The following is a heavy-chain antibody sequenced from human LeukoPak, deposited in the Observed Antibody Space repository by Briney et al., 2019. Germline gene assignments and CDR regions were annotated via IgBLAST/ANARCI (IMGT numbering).Heavy chain of an antibody. Sequence: SETLSLTCAVYGGSFSGYYWSWIRLPPGKGLEWIGEINTSGSTTYNPSLKSRVTISVDTSKNQFSLKLSSVTAADTALYYCARGWLAFDYWGQGTLVTVSS. CDR2: INTSGST. CDR1: GGSFSGYY. J-gene: IGHJ4*02. CDR3: ARGWLAFDY. V-gene: IGHV4-34*01. D-gene: IGHD6-19*01.